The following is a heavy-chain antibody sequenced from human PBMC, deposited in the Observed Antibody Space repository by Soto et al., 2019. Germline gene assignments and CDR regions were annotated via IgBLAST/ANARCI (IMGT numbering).Heavy chain of an antibody. CDR3: ARAELERGEVGYFGMDV. CDR2: ISSYNSNNGDT. D-gene: IGHD1-1*01. V-gene: IGHV1-18*04. CDR1: GYTFSNYA. J-gene: IGHJ6*02. Sequence: GASVKVSCKTSGYTFSNYAISWVRQAPGQGLEWMGWISSYNSNNGDTKSAQMLQGRVTMTIDTSATTAYMELRSLRSDDTDVSYCARAELERGEVGYFGMDVWGQGTTVTVS.